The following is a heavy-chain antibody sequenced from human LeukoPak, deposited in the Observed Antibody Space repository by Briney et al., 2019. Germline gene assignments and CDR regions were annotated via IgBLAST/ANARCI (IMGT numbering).Heavy chain of an antibody. CDR1: GGSISSYY. J-gene: IGHJ4*02. D-gene: IGHD5-18*01. V-gene: IGHV4-59*01. Sequence: SSETLSLTCTVSGGSISSYYWSWIRQPPGKGLEWIGYIYYSGSTNYNPSLKSRVTISVDTSKNQFSLKLSSVTAADTAVYYCARSRYSYEDYWGQGTLVTVSS. CDR3: ARSRYSYEDY. CDR2: IYYSGST.